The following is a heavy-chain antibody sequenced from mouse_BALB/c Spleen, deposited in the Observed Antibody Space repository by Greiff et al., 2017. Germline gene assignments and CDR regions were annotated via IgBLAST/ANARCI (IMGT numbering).Heavy chain of an antibody. CDR1: GYTFTSYW. Sequence: VQLQQSGTVLARPGASVKMSCKASGYTFTSYWMHWVKQRPGQGLEWIGAIYPGNSDTSYNQKFKGKAKLTAVTSTSTAYMELSSLTNEDSAVYYCTRERYGNYDAMDYWGQGTSVTVSS. J-gene: IGHJ4*01. V-gene: IGHV1-5*01. CDR3: TRERYGNYDAMDY. CDR2: IYPGNSDT. D-gene: IGHD2-10*02.